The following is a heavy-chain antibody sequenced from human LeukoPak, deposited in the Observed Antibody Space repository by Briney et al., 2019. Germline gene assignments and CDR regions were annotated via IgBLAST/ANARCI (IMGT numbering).Heavy chain of an antibody. CDR3: ARAVHKAYCSGGSCYYTYFDY. V-gene: IGHV3-30*03. J-gene: IGHJ4*02. CDR1: GFTFSSYG. CDR2: ISYDGSNK. D-gene: IGHD2-15*01. Sequence: GGSLRLSCAASGFTFSSYGMHWVRQAPGKGLEWVAVISYDGSNKYYADSVKGRFTISRDNSKNTLYLQMNSLRAEDTAVYYCARAVHKAYCSGGSCYYTYFDYWGQGTLVTVSS.